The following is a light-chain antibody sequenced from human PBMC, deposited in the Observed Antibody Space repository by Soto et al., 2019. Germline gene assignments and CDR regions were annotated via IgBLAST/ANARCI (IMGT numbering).Light chain of an antibody. CDR1: QSVLYSSNNKNY. CDR2: WAS. J-gene: IGKJ5*01. V-gene: IGKV4-1*01. Sequence: DIVMTQSPDSLAVSLGERATINCKSSQSVLYSSNNKNYLAWYQQKPGQPPKLLIYWASTRESGVPDRFSGSGSGTDFTLTISSLQAEDVAVYYCQQYYSTPDITFGQGTRLEIK. CDR3: QQYYSTPDIT.